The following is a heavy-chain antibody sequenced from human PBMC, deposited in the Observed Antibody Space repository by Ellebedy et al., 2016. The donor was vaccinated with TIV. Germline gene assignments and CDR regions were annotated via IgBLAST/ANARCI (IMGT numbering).Heavy chain of an antibody. CDR2: INHSGST. CDR1: GGSFSGYY. D-gene: IGHD2-2*01. J-gene: IGHJ4*02. CDR3: ARAVGPAADSIYFDY. Sequence: MPSETLSLTCAVYGGSFSGYYWSWIRQPPGKGLEWIGEINHSGSTNYNPSLKSRVTISVDTSKNQFSLKLSPVTAADTAVYYCARAVGPAADSIYFDYWGQGTLVTVSS. V-gene: IGHV4-34*01.